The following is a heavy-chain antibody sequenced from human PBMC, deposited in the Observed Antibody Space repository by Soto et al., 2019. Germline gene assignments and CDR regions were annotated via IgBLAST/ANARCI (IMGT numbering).Heavy chain of an antibody. V-gene: IGHV3-30*18. Sequence: GGSLRLSCAASGFTFSNYAMHWVRQAPGKGLEWVAIISYDGRNKYYADSVKGRFTISRDNSKNTLYLQMNSLRAEDTAVYYCVNNLESSGWYVLDHWGQGTLVTVSS. J-gene: IGHJ4*02. CDR3: VNNLESSGWYVLDH. CDR2: ISYDGRNK. D-gene: IGHD6-19*01. CDR1: GFTFSNYA.